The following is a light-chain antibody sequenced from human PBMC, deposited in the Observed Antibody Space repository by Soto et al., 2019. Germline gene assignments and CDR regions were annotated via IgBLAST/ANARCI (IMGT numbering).Light chain of an antibody. V-gene: IGKV3-11*01. CDR2: DAS. CDR1: QSISRS. Sequence: IVLTQSPITLSLWPGETAVLSCRASQSISRSFSWYQQRPGQAPRLLIYDASNRAPGIPARVSGSVSGTVFTLTISSLEPEDFALYYCQQRSSWITFGQGTRLEIE. J-gene: IGKJ5*01. CDR3: QQRSSWIT.